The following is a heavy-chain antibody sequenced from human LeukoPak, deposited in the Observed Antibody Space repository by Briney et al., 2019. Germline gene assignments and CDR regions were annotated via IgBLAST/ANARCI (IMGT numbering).Heavy chain of an antibody. D-gene: IGHD1-14*01. J-gene: IGHJ4*02. V-gene: IGHV4-59*01. CDR1: GGSITSYY. Sequence: SETLSLTCSVSGGSITSYYGSWIRQPPGKGLEWIGHVSDGGRTNYSLSLRSRVSISVDTSKNQFSLKLNSVTAADTAVYFCARASTTFDDWGQGTLVTVSS. CDR3: ARASTTFDD. CDR2: VSDGGRT.